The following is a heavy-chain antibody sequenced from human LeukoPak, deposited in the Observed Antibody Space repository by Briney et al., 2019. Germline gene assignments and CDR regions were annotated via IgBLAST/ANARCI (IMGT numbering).Heavy chain of an antibody. CDR2: ISGSGGST. D-gene: IGHD6-19*01. V-gene: IGHV3-23*01. CDR1: GFTFATYA. J-gene: IGHJ4*02. Sequence: GGSLRLSCVASGFTFATYAMSWVRQAPGKGLEWVSAISGSGGSTYYADSVKGRFTISRDNSKNTLYLQMNSLRAEDTAVYYCAKDPRGQWPTGGFDYWGQGTLVTVSS. CDR3: AKDPRGQWPTGGFDY.